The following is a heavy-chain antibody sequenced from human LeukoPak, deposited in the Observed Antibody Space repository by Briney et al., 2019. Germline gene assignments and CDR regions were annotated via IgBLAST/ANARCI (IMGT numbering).Heavy chain of an antibody. V-gene: IGHV1-18*01. CDR3: ARDTRSSGRTYFDY. CDR1: GYIFTSFG. J-gene: IGHJ4*02. CDR2: ISAYSGDT. D-gene: IGHD3-10*01. Sequence: ASVKVSCKASGYIFTSFGIGWVRQAPGQGLEWMGWISAYSGDTDYAQKLQGRVTMTTDSSTRTAYMELRSLRSDDKAVYYCARDTRSSGRTYFDYWGQGTLVSVSS.